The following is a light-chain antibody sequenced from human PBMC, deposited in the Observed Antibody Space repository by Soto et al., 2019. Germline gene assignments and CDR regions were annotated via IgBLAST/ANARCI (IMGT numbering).Light chain of an antibody. CDR1: KLGDKY. J-gene: IGLJ2*01. CDR3: QAWDSSTAV. V-gene: IGLV3-1*01. Sequence: SYELTQPPPVSVSPGQTASITCSGDKLGDKYACWYQQKPGQSPVLVIYQDSKRPSGIPERFSGSNSGNTATLTISGTQAMDEADYYCQAWDSSTAVFGGGTPLTVL. CDR2: QDS.